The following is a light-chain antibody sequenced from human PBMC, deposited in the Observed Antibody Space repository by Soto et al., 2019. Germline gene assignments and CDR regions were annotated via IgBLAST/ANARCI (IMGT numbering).Light chain of an antibody. Sequence: QSALTQPPSVSGSPGQSVTISCTGTSSDVGSYNRVSWYQQPPGTAPKLMIYEVSNRPSGVPDRFSGSKSGNTASLTISGLQAEDEADYYCSLYTSSSTFEVFGGGTKLT. J-gene: IGLJ2*01. V-gene: IGLV2-18*01. CDR3: SLYTSSSTFEV. CDR1: SSDVGSYNR. CDR2: EVS.